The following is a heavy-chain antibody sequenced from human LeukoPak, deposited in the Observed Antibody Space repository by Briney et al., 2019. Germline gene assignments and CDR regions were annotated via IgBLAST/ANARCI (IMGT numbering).Heavy chain of an antibody. Sequence: SETLSLTCTVSGGSISSGDYYWSWIRQPPGKGLEWIGYIYYSGSTYYNPSLKSRVTISVDTSKNQFSLKLSSVTAADTAVYYCAREGTIFGLYPWGQGTLVTVSS. J-gene: IGHJ5*02. D-gene: IGHD3-3*01. CDR2: IYYSGST. V-gene: IGHV4-30-4*01. CDR3: AREGTIFGLYP. CDR1: GGSISSGDYY.